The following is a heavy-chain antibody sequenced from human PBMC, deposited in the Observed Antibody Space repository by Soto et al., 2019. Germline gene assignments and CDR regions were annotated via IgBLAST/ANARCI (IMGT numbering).Heavy chain of an antibody. CDR3: ARDLWGYCGTDCYPLDV. CDR1: GDSISSSKW. D-gene: IGHD2-21*02. V-gene: IGHV4-4*02. CDR2: IYHSGST. J-gene: IGHJ6*02. Sequence: PSETLSLTCAVSGDSISSSKWWSWVRQPPGKGLEWIGEIYHSGSTNYNPSLKSRVIISVDKSKNQFSLKLNSVTDADTAVYYCARDLWGYCGTDCYPLDVWGQGTTVTVSS.